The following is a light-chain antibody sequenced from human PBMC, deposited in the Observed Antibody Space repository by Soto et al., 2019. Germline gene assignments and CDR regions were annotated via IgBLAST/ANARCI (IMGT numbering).Light chain of an antibody. V-gene: IGLV2-11*01. CDR2: DVS. CDR1: SSDVGTYNY. CDR3: CSYAGIYTSV. Sequence: QSALTQPRSVSGSPGQSVTISCTGTSSDVGTYNYVSWYQQHPGKAPKLMIYDVSQRPSGVPDRFSGSKSGNTASLTISGLQAEDESDYYCCSYAGIYTSVFGGGTKLTVL. J-gene: IGLJ2*01.